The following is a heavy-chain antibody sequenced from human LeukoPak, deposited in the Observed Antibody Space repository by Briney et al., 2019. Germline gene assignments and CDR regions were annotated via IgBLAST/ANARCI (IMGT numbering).Heavy chain of an antibody. CDR3: ANYGSVSYFAY. CDR1: GFSFDDYG. D-gene: IGHD3-10*01. CDR2: IDWNGGGT. V-gene: IGHV3-20*04. Sequence: GGSLRLSCVASGFSFDDYGMSWVRQAPGKRLEWVSAIDWNGGGTSYADSVKGRFTISRDDAKNSLYLQMNSLRAEDTAVYYCANYGSVSYFAYWGQGTLVTVSS. J-gene: IGHJ4*02.